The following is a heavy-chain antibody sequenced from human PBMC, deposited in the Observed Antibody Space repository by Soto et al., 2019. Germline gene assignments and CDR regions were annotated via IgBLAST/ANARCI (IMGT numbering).Heavy chain of an antibody. V-gene: IGHV3-23*01. Sequence: EVQLLESGGGLVQPGGSLRLSCAASGITFTAYAMSWDRQAPGKGLEWVSSISGSGGSTYYADSVKGRLTISRDNSKNTLYLQMNSLRAEDTAVYYCATIIIPAATNFYWGQGTQVTVSS. D-gene: IGHD2-2*01. CDR1: GITFTAYA. CDR2: ISGSGGST. CDR3: ATIIIPAATNFY. J-gene: IGHJ4*02.